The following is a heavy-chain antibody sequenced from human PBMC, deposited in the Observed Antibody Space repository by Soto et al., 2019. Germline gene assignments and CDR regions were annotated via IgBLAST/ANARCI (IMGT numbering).Heavy chain of an antibody. CDR3: ARTIGRVEDYDSSGYRWFDP. D-gene: IGHD3-22*01. CDR2: IYYSGST. J-gene: IGHJ5*02. CDR1: GGSTSSSY. Sequence: PSETLALTCTVSGGSTSSSYWSWIRHPPGKVLEWIGYIYYSGSTNYNPSLKSRVTISVDTSKNQFSLKLSSVTAADTAVYYCARTIGRVEDYDSSGYRWFDPWGQGTLVTVSS. V-gene: IGHV4-59*01.